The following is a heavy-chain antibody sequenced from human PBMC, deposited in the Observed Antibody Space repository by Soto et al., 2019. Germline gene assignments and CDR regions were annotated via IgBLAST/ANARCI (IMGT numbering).Heavy chain of an antibody. J-gene: IGHJ4*02. Sequence: PSETLSLTCTVSGGSISSGGYYWSWIRQHPGKGLEWIGYIYYSGSTYYNPSLKSRVTISVGTSKNQFSLKLSSVTAADTAVYYCAREIVVVTAIRHFEYWGQGTLVTVSS. CDR1: GGSISSGGYY. CDR2: IYYSGST. CDR3: AREIVVVTAIRHFEY. D-gene: IGHD2-21*02. V-gene: IGHV4-31*02.